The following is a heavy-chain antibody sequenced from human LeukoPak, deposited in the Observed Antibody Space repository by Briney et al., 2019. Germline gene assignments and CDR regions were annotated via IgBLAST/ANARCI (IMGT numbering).Heavy chain of an antibody. D-gene: IGHD3-10*02. CDR3: AKEGLFGLFDP. V-gene: IGHV3-48*01. CDR1: GFIFSDYN. Sequence: GGSLRLSCAASGFIFSDYNMNWVRQAPGKGLEWVSYISSGSSTIYYADSVKGQFTISRDNAKNSLYLQMNSLRAEDTAVYYCAKEGLFGLFDPWGQGTLVTVSS. J-gene: IGHJ5*02. CDR2: ISSGSSTI.